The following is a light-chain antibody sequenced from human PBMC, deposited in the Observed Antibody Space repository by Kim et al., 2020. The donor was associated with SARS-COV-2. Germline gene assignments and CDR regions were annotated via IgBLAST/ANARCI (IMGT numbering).Light chain of an antibody. CDR3: CSYAGAFYV. Sequence: PGQSVTISCTGTSNDVGGYKYVSWHQQHPGKAPKLVIYDVSKRPSGVPDRFSGSKSGNTASLTISGLQAEDEGDYYCCSYAGAFYVFGSGTKVTVL. CDR2: DVS. V-gene: IGLV2-11*03. J-gene: IGLJ1*01. CDR1: SNDVGGYKY.